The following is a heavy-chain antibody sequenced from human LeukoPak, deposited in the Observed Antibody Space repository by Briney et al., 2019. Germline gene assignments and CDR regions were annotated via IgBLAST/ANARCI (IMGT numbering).Heavy chain of an antibody. Sequence: PGGSLRLSCAASGFTFSSYWMNWVGQAPGKGLEWVSSISSSSSYIYYADSVKGRFTISRDNAKNSLYLQMNSLRAEDTAVYYCARDYAVRGVIHDYWGQGTLVTVSS. D-gene: IGHD3-10*01. CDR1: GFTFSSYW. V-gene: IGHV3-21*01. CDR2: ISSSSSYI. CDR3: ARDYAVRGVIHDY. J-gene: IGHJ4*02.